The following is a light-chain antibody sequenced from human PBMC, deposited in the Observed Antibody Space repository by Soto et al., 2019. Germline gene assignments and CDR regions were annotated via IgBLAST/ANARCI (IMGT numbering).Light chain of an antibody. J-gene: IGLJ1*01. Sequence: QSVLTQPGSVAGFPGQSITISCTGTSSDVGGYNYVSWYQLHPGKAPKLMVYEVSNRPSGVSNRFSGSKSGNTASLTISGLQAEDEADYYCSSYTSSTAYVFGTGTKVTVL. V-gene: IGLV2-14*01. CDR2: EVS. CDR3: SSYTSSTAYV. CDR1: SSDVGGYNY.